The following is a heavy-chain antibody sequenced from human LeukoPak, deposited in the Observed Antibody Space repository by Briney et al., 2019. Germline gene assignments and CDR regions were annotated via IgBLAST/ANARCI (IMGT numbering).Heavy chain of an antibody. CDR1: GGSISSYY. Sequence: PSETLSLTCTVPGGSISSYYWSWIRQPPGKGLEWIGYIYYSGSTNYNPSLKSRVTISVDTSKNQFSLKLSSVTAADTAVYYCTTGALEVRGPYPYYYGMDVWGQGTTVTVSS. D-gene: IGHD3-10*01. J-gene: IGHJ6*02. CDR2: IYYSGST. CDR3: TTGALEVRGPYPYYYGMDV. V-gene: IGHV4-59*08.